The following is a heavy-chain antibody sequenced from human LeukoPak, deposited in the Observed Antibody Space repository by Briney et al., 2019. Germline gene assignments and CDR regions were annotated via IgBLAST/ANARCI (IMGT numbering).Heavy chain of an antibody. CDR3: ARTPIYYFDNSGYYN. CDR2: INHSGST. V-gene: IGHV4-34*01. D-gene: IGHD3-22*01. J-gene: IGHJ4*02. Sequence: SETLSLTCAVYGGSFSGYYWIWIRQPPGKGLEWIGEINHSGSTNYNPSLKSRVTISVDTSKNQFSLKLSSVTAADTAVYYCARTPIYYFDNSGYYNWGQGTLVTVSS. CDR1: GGSFSGYY.